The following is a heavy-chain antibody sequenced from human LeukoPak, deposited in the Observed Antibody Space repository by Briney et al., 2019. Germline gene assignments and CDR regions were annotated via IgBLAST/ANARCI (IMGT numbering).Heavy chain of an antibody. D-gene: IGHD3-10*01. CDR2: IKQDGSEK. V-gene: IGHV3-7*04. CDR3: AGVPHRTMVRGVYFDY. CDR1: GFTFSSYW. Sequence: PGGSLRLSCAASGFTFSSYWMSWVRQAPGEVLEWVANIKQDGSEKYYVDSVKGRFTISRDNAKHSLYLQMNSLRAEDTAVYYCAGVPHRTMVRGVYFDYWGQGTLVTVSS. J-gene: IGHJ4*02.